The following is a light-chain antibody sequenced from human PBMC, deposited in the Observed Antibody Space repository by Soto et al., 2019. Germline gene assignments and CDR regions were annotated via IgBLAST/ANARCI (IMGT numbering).Light chain of an antibody. Sequence: EIVLTQSPATLSSSPGERATLSCRASQSVSSFLAWYQQKPGQAPRLLIYDASNRATGIPTRFSGSGSGTDFTLTISSLEPEDFAVYYCQQRINWPLTFGGGTKVEIK. CDR1: QSVSSF. CDR2: DAS. CDR3: QQRINWPLT. J-gene: IGKJ4*01. V-gene: IGKV3-11*01.